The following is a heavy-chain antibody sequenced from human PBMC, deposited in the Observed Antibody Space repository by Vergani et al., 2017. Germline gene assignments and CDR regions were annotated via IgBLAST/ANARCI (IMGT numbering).Heavy chain of an antibody. CDR1: GGSFSGYY. Sequence: QVQLQQWGAGLLKPSETLSLTCAVYGGSFSGYYWSWIRQPPGKGLEWIGYIYYSGSTYYNPSLKSRVTISVDTSKNQFSLKLSSVTAADTAVYYCARVDAGQFDYWGQGTLVTVSS. CDR3: ARVDAGQFDY. D-gene: IGHD6-13*01. J-gene: IGHJ4*02. V-gene: IGHV4-34*01. CDR2: IYYSGST.